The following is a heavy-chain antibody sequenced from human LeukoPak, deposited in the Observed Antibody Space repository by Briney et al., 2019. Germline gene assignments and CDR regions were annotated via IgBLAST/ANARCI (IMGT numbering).Heavy chain of an antibody. V-gene: IGHV3-23*01. J-gene: IGHJ6*03. D-gene: IGHD4-11*01. Sequence: QAGGSLRLSCAASGFTFSSYAMSWVRQAPGKGLEWVSAISGSGGSTYYADSVKGRFTISRDNSKSTLYLQMNSLRAEDTAVYYCAKGSFYSNYCYYYYMDVWGKGTTVTVSS. CDR2: ISGSGGST. CDR1: GFTFSSYA. CDR3: AKGSFYSNYCYYYYMDV.